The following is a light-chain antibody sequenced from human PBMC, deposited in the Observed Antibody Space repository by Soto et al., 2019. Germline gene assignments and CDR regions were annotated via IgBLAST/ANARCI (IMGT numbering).Light chain of an antibody. CDR1: QSVSSY. J-gene: IGKJ4*01. CDR3: HQRRNWPSPT. Sequence: EIVLTQSPATLSLSPGERATLSCRASQSVSSYLAWYQQKPGQAPRLLSYDASNRATGIPARFSGSGSGTDFTLTISSLEPEALAVDYCHQRRNWPSPTFGGGTKVELK. V-gene: IGKV3-11*01. CDR2: DAS.